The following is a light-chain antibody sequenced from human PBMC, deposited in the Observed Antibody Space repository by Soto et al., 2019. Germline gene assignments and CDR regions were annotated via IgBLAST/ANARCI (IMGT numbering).Light chain of an antibody. V-gene: IGLV2-14*01. J-gene: IGLJ1*01. Sequence: QSALTQPASISESPGLSIAISCTRTSSDVGGYNSVSWYQQHPGKAPKLVIYDVTSRPSGVAIRFAGSKSVNTASLTISELQAEDEGDYYCSSYRTGGSYVFGTGTKVTVL. CDR3: SSYRTGGSYV. CDR1: SSDVGGYNS. CDR2: DVT.